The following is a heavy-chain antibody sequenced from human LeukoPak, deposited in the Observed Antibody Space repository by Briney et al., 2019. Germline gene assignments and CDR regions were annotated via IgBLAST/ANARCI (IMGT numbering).Heavy chain of an antibody. CDR1: GGSISNSRYY. CDR3: ATNSSGLVFDY. J-gene: IGHJ4*02. V-gene: IGHV4-39*01. Sequence: SETLSLTCTVSGGSISNSRYYWGWIRQPPGKGLEWIGSIYYSGSTHYTPSLKSRVTISVDTSKNQFSLKLSSVTAADTAVYYCATNSSGLVFDYWGQGTQVTVSS. CDR2: IYYSGST. D-gene: IGHD6-19*01.